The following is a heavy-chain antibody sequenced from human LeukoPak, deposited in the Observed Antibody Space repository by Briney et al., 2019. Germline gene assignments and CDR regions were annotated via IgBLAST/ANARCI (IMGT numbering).Heavy chain of an antibody. V-gene: IGHV4-34*01. CDR1: DGSFTGYY. CDR2: IDHTGSI. J-gene: IGHJ5*02. CDR3: ARGGYGPGSFSHH. Sequence: PSETLSLTCAFSDGSFTGYYWNWIRQSPGKGLEWIGEIDHTGSIAYNPSLKSRVTMSMVTSKNQFSLKLRSVTAADTAMYYCARGGYGPGSFSHHWGQGTLVTVSS. D-gene: IGHD3-10*01.